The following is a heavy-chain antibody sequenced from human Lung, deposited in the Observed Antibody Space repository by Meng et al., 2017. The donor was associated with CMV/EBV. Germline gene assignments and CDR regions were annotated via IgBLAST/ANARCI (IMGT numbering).Heavy chain of an antibody. J-gene: IGHJ5*01. Sequence: GGSXRLXXAASGFTFSGYNMHWVRQAPGKGLEWVSSISTSATYIYYADSVKGRFTISRVNAKNSLFLQMNSLRAEDTAVYYCAGHYDILTGLSAWGHGTLVXVSS. V-gene: IGHV3-21*06. D-gene: IGHD3-9*01. CDR1: GFTFSGYN. CDR2: ISTSATYI. CDR3: AGHYDILTGLSA.